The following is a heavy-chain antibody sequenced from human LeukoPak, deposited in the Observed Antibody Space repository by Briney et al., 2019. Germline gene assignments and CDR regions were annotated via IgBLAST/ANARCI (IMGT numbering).Heavy chain of an antibody. V-gene: IGHV3-23*01. CDR3: AKQSAGSAAWYSLHYDF. J-gene: IGHJ4*02. CDR2: VDGGGGGT. CDR1: GFSFSVYS. Sequence: GGSLRLSCAASGFSFSVYSMNWARQAPGKGLEWVSSVDGGGGGTYYADSVKGRFTISRDNSKDTLYLQMNGLRAEDTAVYFCAKQSAGSAAWYSLHYDFWGQGTLVTVSS. D-gene: IGHD6-13*01.